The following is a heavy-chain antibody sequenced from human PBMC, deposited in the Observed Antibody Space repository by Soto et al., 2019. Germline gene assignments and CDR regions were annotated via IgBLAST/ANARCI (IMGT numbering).Heavy chain of an antibody. D-gene: IGHD4-4*01. Sequence: ASVKVSCKASGYTFTSYGIHWVRQAPGQRLEWMGWINAANGDTKYSPKFQGRVTITRDTSASTAYMELSSLRSEDTAVYYCARDPIGRMTTVTKSSYYFDYWGQGTLVTVSS. V-gene: IGHV1-3*01. J-gene: IGHJ4*02. CDR1: GYTFTSYG. CDR3: ARDPIGRMTTVTKSSYYFDY. CDR2: INAANGDT.